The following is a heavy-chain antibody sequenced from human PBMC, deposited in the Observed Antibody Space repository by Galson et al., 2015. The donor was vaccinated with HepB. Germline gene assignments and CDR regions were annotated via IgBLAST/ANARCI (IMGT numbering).Heavy chain of an antibody. D-gene: IGHD2-2*01. CDR2: IRAYNGNT. Sequence: SVKVSCKASGYTVTSYGISWVRQAPGQGLEWMGWIRAYNGNTNYAQKLQGRVTMTTDTSTSTAYMELRSLRSDDTAMYYCARGYCSSTSCYHIDYWGQGTLVTVSS. CDR1: GYTVTSYG. J-gene: IGHJ4*02. V-gene: IGHV1-18*01. CDR3: ARGYCSSTSCYHIDY.